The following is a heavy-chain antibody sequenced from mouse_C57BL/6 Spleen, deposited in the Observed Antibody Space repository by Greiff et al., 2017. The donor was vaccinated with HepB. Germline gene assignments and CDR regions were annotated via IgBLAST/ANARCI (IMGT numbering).Heavy chain of an antibody. V-gene: IGHV2-2*01. CDR3: ARGDYGSSYWYFDV. Sequence: VQLQQSGPGLVQPSQSLSITCTVSGFSLTSYGVHWVRQSPGKGLEWLGVIWSGGSTDYNAAFISRLSISKDNSKSQVFFKMNSLQAEDTAIYYCARGDYGSSYWYFDVWGTGTTVTVSS. J-gene: IGHJ1*03. CDR2: IWSGGST. D-gene: IGHD1-1*01. CDR1: GFSLTSYG.